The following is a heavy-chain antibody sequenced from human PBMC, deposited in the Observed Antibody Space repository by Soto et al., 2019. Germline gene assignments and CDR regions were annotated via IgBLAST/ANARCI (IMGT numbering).Heavy chain of an antibody. V-gene: IGHV4-34*01. CDR2: INHSGST. Sequence: SETMSLTCSVYGGSFSVYYWSWIRQPPGKGLEWIGEINHSGSTNYNPSLKTRVTISLDTSKNQFSLKLSSVTAADTAVYYCASQVHCSGGSCYEGRYFDYWGQGTLVTVSS. J-gene: IGHJ4*02. CDR3: ASQVHCSGGSCYEGRYFDY. D-gene: IGHD2-15*01. CDR1: GGSFSVYY.